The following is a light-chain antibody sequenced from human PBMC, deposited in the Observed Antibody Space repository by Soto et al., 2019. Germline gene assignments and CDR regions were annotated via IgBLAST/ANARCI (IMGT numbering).Light chain of an antibody. V-gene: IGKV2-30*02. CDR1: QSLVHSDGNTY. CDR3: MQGTHWPPYT. J-gene: IGKJ2*01. CDR2: KVS. Sequence: DVVMTQSPLSLPVTLGQPASISCRSSQSLVHSDGNTYLNWFHQRPGQSPRRLISKVSNRYSGVADRFSGSGSDTDCTLKISGVEAEDVGVYYCMQGTHWPPYTFGQGTKLEIK.